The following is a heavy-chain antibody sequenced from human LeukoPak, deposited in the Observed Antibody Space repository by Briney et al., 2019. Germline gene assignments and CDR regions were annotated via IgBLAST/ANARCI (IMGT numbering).Heavy chain of an antibody. CDR2: INHSGST. CDR1: GGSFSGYY. D-gene: IGHD3-9*01. V-gene: IGHV4-34*01. CDR3: ARGVYDILTGYYRPTYYYYYMDV. J-gene: IGHJ6*03. Sequence: PSETLSLTCAVYGGSFSGYYWSWIRQPPGKGLERIGEINHSGSTNYNPSLKSRVTISVDTSKNQFSLKLSSVTAADTAVYYCARGVYDILTGYYRPTYYYYYMDVWGKGTTVTVPS.